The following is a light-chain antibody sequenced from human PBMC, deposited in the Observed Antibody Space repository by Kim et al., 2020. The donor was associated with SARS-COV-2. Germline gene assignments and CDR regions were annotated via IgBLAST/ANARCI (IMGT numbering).Light chain of an antibody. J-gene: IGKJ4*01. CDR3: QQRTIWPLT. Sequence: SPGEGAPLSSRASKSFSHYSAWYQQKAGHAPRLLIYDASNRATGIPARCSGSVSVTDFSLTISTLGPEDFSVCISQQRTIWPLTFGAGAKV. V-gene: IGKV3-11*01. CDR1: KSFSHY. CDR2: DAS.